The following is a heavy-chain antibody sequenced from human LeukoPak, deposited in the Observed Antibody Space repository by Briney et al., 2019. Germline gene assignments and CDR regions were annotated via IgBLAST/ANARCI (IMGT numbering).Heavy chain of an antibody. CDR3: ARALWFGELFSGGSPIFDY. V-gene: IGHV1-2*04. J-gene: IGHJ4*02. D-gene: IGHD3-10*01. Sequence: GASVKVSCKASGCTFTGYYMHWVRQAPGQGLEWMGWINPNSGGTNYAQKFQGWVTMTRDTSISTAYMELSRLRSDDTAVYYCARALWFGELFSGGSPIFDYWGQGTLVTVSS. CDR2: INPNSGGT. CDR1: GCTFTGYY.